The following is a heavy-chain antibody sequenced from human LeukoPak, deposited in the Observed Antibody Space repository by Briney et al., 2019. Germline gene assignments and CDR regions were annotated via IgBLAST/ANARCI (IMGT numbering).Heavy chain of an antibody. D-gene: IGHD2-21*02. V-gene: IGHV7-4-1*02. Sequence: ASVKVSCKASGYTFTSFATNWVRQAPGQGLEWMGWINTNTGNPTYAQGFTGRFVFSLDTSVSTTYLQISSLKAEDTAVYYCASDSDTIAYCGGDCYSGAFDIWGQGTMVTVSS. J-gene: IGHJ3*02. CDR3: ASDSDTIAYCGGDCYSGAFDI. CDR2: INTNTGNP. CDR1: GYTFTSFA.